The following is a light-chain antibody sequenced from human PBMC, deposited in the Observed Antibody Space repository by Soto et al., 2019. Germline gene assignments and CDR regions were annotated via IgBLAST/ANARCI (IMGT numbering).Light chain of an antibody. CDR3: QTWSTGLLV. CDR1: SGHSSYA. Sequence: QSVLTQSPSASASLGASVKITCTLSSGHSSYAIAWHQQQPEKGPRYLMKLNSDGSHSKGDGIPDRFSGSSSGAERYLTISSLQSEDEADYDCQTWSTGLLVFGGGTKLTVL. V-gene: IGLV4-69*01. CDR2: LNSDGSH. J-gene: IGLJ3*02.